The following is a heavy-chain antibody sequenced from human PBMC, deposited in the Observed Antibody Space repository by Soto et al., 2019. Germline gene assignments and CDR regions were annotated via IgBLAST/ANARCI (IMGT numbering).Heavy chain of an antibody. CDR1: GFTFSSYG. D-gene: IGHD5-18*01. Sequence: QVQLVESGGGVVQPGRSLRLSCAASGFTFSSYGMHWVRQAPGKGLEWVAVIWYDGSNKYYADSVKGRFTISRDNSKNTLYLQMNSLRAEDTAVYYCARGGIQLWFSPFDYWGQGTLVTVSS. J-gene: IGHJ4*02. CDR3: ARGGIQLWFSPFDY. V-gene: IGHV3-33*01. CDR2: IWYDGSNK.